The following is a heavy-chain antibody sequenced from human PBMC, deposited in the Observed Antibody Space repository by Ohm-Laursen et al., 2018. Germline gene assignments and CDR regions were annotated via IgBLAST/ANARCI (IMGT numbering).Heavy chain of an antibody. D-gene: IGHD3-22*01. Sequence: SLRLSCAASGFTFSSYGMHWVRQAPGKGLEWVAVIWYDGSNKYYADSVKGRFTISRDNSKNTLYLQMNSLRAEDTAVYYCAGQTYYYDSSGYDTHYCYGMDVWGQGTTVTVSS. V-gene: IGHV3-33*01. J-gene: IGHJ6*02. CDR1: GFTFSSYG. CDR2: IWYDGSNK. CDR3: AGQTYYYDSSGYDTHYCYGMDV.